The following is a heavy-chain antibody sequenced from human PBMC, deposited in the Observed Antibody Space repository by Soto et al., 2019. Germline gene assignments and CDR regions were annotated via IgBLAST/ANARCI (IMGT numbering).Heavy chain of an antibody. Sequence: GGSLRLSCAASGFTFSSYAMHWVRQAPGKGLEWVAVISYDGSNKYYADSVKGRFTISRDNSKNTLYLQMNSLRAEDTAVYYCASLTAVAVYDYWGQGTLVTVSS. CDR2: ISYDGSNK. V-gene: IGHV3-30-3*01. CDR1: GFTFSSYA. CDR3: ASLTAVAVYDY. J-gene: IGHJ4*02. D-gene: IGHD6-19*01.